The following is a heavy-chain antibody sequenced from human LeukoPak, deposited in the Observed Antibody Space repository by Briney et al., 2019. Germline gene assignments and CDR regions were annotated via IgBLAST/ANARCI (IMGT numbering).Heavy chain of an antibody. CDR1: GYTLTELS. Sequence: ASVKVSCKVSGYTLTELSMHWVRQAPGKGLEWMGGFDPEDGETIYAQKFQGRVTMTEDTSTDTAYMELSSLRSEDTVVYYCATGPPRYCSGGSCAFDYWGQGTLVTVSS. V-gene: IGHV1-24*01. CDR3: ATGPPRYCSGGSCAFDY. D-gene: IGHD2-15*01. J-gene: IGHJ4*02. CDR2: FDPEDGET.